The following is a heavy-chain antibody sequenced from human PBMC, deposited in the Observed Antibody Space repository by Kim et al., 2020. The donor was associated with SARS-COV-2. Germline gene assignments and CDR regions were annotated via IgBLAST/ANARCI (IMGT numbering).Heavy chain of an antibody. Sequence: GGSLRLSCAASGFTFSSYGMHWVRQAPGKGLEWVAVIWYDGSNKYYADSVKGRFTISRDNSRNTLYLQMNSLRAEDTAVNYCAKGAPRYSSSWYYYYYG. CDR2: IWYDGSNK. CDR3: AKGAPRYSSSWYYYYYG. J-gene: IGHJ6*01. CDR1: GFTFSSYG. D-gene: IGHD6-13*01. V-gene: IGHV3-33*06.